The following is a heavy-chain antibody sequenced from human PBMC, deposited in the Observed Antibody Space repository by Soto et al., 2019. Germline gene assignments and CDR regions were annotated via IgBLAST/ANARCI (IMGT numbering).Heavy chain of an antibody. CDR1: GYTFSRSG. D-gene: IGHD3-16*01. J-gene: IGHJ6*02. CDR3: ARMGDGPYYYYGMDV. Sequence: QVQLVQSGAEVKKPGASVKVSCKASGYTFSRSGISWVRQAPGQGLEWMGWINGYNGNTNYTQKMQGRITMTTNTPTSTAYMELRSLRSDDTAVYYCARMGDGPYYYYGMDVWRQGTTVIVSS. V-gene: IGHV1-18*01. CDR2: INGYNGNT.